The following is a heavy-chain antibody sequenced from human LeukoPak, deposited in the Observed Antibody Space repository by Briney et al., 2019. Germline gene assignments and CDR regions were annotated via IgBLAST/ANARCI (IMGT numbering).Heavy chain of an antibody. CDR3: ARRFAYSSGWDY. J-gene: IGHJ4*02. CDR1: GYSFTSHW. Sequence: GESMKISCKGSGYSFTSHWIGWVRQMPGKGLEWMGITNPGDSDTRYSPSFQGQVTISADKSTSTAYLQWSSLKASDSAMYYCARRFAYSSGWDYWGQGTLVTVSS. V-gene: IGHV5-51*01. D-gene: IGHD6-19*01. CDR2: TNPGDSDT.